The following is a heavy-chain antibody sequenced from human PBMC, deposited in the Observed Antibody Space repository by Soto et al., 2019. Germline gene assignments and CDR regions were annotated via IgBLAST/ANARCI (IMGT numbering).Heavy chain of an antibody. V-gene: IGHV4-59*01. Sequence: SETLSLTCTVSGGSISSYYWSWIRQPPGKGLEWIGYIYYSGSTNYNPSLKSRVTISVDTSKNQFSLKLSSVTAADTAVYYCAREAVGGSSGYYFRYFDYWGQGTRVTV. D-gene: IGHD3-22*01. CDR3: AREAVGGSSGYYFRYFDY. CDR1: GGSISSYY. J-gene: IGHJ4*02. CDR2: IYYSGST.